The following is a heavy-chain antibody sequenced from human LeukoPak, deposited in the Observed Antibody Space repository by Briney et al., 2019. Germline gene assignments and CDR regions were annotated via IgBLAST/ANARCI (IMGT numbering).Heavy chain of an antibody. CDR1: GYTLTELS. J-gene: IGHJ6*03. CDR3: ATARYDDNDYYYYYMDV. D-gene: IGHD3-9*01. Sequence: ASVKVSCKVSGYTLTELSMHWVRQAPGKGLEWMGGFDPEDGETIYAQKFQGRVTMTEDTSTDTAYMELSSLRSEDTALYYCATARYDDNDYYYYYMDVWGDGTSVTVSS. V-gene: IGHV1-24*01. CDR2: FDPEDGET.